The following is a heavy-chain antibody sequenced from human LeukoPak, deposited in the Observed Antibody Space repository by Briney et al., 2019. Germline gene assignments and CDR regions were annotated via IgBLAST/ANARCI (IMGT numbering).Heavy chain of an antibody. Sequence: PGGSLRLSCAASGFTFSRYAIHWVRQAPGKGLEWVAVISYDGSDKYYADSVKGRFTISRDNSKNTLYLQMNSLRAEDTAVYYCARGKDRSAYFGRFHFGYWGQGTLVTGSP. CDR1: GFTFSRYA. CDR3: ARGKDRSAYFGRFHFGY. J-gene: IGHJ4*02. V-gene: IGHV3-30-3*01. CDR2: ISYDGSDK. D-gene: IGHD3-22*01.